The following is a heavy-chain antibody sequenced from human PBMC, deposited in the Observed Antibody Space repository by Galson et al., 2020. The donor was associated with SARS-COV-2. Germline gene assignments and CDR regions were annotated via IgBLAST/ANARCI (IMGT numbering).Heavy chain of an antibody. J-gene: IGHJ4*02. Sequence: GGSLRLSCAVSGFTFSTYSMNWVRQAPAKGLEWVAIISYDGTKRYNLDSVKGRFTISRDNSKNTLFLQMDSLTTEDTAVYYCARETDDYTSSWYDYWGQGTLVTVSS. CDR3: ARETDDYTSSWYDY. CDR2: ISYDGTKR. V-gene: IGHV3-30*03. D-gene: IGHD6-13*01. CDR1: GFTFSTYS.